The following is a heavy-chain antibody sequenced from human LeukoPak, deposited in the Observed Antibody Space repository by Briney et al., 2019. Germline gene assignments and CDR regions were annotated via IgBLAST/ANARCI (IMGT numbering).Heavy chain of an antibody. Sequence: GGSLRLSCAASGFTFSDYCMSWIRQAPGKGLEWVSYISSSGSTIYYADSVKGRFTISRDNAKNSLYLQMNSLRAEDTAVYYCARGGAQYCSSTSCLDYWGQGTLVTVSS. CDR2: ISSSGSTI. CDR3: ARGGAQYCSSTSCLDY. D-gene: IGHD2-2*01. CDR1: GFTFSDYC. J-gene: IGHJ4*02. V-gene: IGHV3-11*01.